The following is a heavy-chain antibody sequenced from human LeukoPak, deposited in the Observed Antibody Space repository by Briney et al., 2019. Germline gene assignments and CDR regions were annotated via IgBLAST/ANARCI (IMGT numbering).Heavy chain of an antibody. Sequence: GESLKISCKGSGYSFTSYWIGWVRQMPGKGLEWMGIIYPGDSDTRYSPSFQGQVTISADKSISTAYLQWSSLKASDTAMYYCARHGYYDSSGYYWNWFDPWGQGTLVTVPS. V-gene: IGHV5-51*01. CDR2: IYPGDSDT. D-gene: IGHD3-22*01. CDR3: ARHGYYDSSGYYWNWFDP. J-gene: IGHJ5*02. CDR1: GYSFTSYW.